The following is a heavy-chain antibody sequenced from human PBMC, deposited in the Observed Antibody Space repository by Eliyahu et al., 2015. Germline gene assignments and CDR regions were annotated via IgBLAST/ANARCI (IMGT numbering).Heavy chain of an antibody. J-gene: IGHJ4*02. CDR3: IATDYGDNLGF. V-gene: IGHV3-15*01. CDR2: IKSKGSGGTT. Sequence: EIXLVESGGGLVXPXGSLRLSCAPSXFTFSXAWMSWVRQAPGKGLEWIGRIKSKGSGGTTDYGAPVKGRFVISRDDSENTLYLQMNSLKSEDTAVYYCIATDYGDNLGFWGQGTLVTVSS. CDR1: XFTFSXAW. D-gene: IGHD4/OR15-4a*01.